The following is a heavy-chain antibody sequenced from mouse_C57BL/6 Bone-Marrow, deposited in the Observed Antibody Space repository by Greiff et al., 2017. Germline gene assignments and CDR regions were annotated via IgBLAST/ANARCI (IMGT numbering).Heavy chain of an antibody. CDR1: EYEFPSHD. J-gene: IGHJ3*01. CDR3: AVLWLTPWFAY. V-gene: IGHV5-2*01. Sequence: VQLQQSGGGLVQPGESLKLSCESNEYEFPSHDMSWVRKTPEKRLELVAAINSDGGSTYYPDTMERRFIISRDNTKKTLYLQMSSLRSEDTALYYCAVLWLTPWFAYWGQGTLVTVSA. CDR2: INSDGGST. D-gene: IGHD2-2*01.